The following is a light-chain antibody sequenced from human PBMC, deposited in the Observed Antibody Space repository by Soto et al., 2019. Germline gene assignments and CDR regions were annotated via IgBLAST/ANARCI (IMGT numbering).Light chain of an antibody. CDR1: QSVSSY. CDR2: DAS. Sequence: EIVLTQSPATLSLSPGERATLSCRASQSVSSYLAWYQQKPGQAPRLLIYDASNRATGIPARFSGSGSGTDFTLTIIILEPEDFSVYYCQQRSNRLTFGQGTRLEIK. CDR3: QQRSNRLT. J-gene: IGKJ5*01. V-gene: IGKV3-11*01.